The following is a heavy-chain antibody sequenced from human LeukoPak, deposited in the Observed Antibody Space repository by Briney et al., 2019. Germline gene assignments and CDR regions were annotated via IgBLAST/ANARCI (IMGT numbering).Heavy chain of an antibody. V-gene: IGHV3-23*01. CDR3: AKDSGWYRNPFES. CDR1: GFTFGTYG. J-gene: IGHJ4*02. D-gene: IGHD6-19*01. CDR2: IGGGGAPI. Sequence: GGSLRLSCAASGFTFGTYGMSWVRQAPGKGLEWVSFIGGGGAPIDYADSVKGRFTISRDNSKNTVYLRMNSLRAEDTAIYYCAKDSGWYRNPFESWGQGTLVTVSS.